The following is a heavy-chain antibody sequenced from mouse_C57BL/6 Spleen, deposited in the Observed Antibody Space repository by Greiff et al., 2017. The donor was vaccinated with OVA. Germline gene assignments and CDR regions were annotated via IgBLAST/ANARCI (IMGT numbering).Heavy chain of an antibody. CDR1: GFTFSDYG. CDR3: ARQGYYAMDY. V-gene: IGHV5-17*01. CDR2: ISSGSSTI. Sequence: EVQLVESGGGLVKPGGSLKLSCAASGFTFSDYGMHWVRQAPEKGLEWVAYISSGSSTIYYAATVKGRFTISRDNAKNTLFLQMTSLRSEDTAMYYCARQGYYAMDYWGQGTSVTVAS. J-gene: IGHJ4*01.